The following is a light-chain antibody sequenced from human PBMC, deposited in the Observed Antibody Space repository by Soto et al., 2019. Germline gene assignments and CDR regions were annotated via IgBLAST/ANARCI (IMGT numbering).Light chain of an antibody. CDR1: SSDVGSYNL. CDR3: CSYAGSSSHVV. CDR2: EVS. J-gene: IGLJ2*01. Sequence: QSALTQPASVSGSPGQSITISCTGTSSDVGSYNLVSWYQQHPGKAPKLMIYEVSKRPSGVSNRFSGSKSGNTASLTISGLQDEDEADYYCCSYAGSSSHVVFGGGTKLTVL. V-gene: IGLV2-23*02.